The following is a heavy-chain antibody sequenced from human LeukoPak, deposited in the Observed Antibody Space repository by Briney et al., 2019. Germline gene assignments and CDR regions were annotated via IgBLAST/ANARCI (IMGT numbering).Heavy chain of an antibody. CDR2: ISTTGGST. D-gene: IGHD4-23*01. CDR1: GFTFSSYW. CDR3: AKDWTTVVTPKGYYFDS. J-gene: IGHJ4*02. Sequence: GGSLRLSCAASGFTFSSYWMSWVRQAPGKGLEWVSAISTTGGSTYYADSVKGRFTVSRDNSKNTLPLQMDSLRVEDTALYYCAKDWTTVVTPKGYYFDSWGQGTLVTVSS. V-gene: IGHV3-23*01.